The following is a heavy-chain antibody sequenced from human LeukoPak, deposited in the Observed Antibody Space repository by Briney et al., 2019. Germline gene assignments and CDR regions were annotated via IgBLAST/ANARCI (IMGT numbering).Heavy chain of an antibody. J-gene: IGHJ1*01. Sequence: GGSLRLSCAASASTFSSYGMHWVRQAPGKGLEWVAFIRYDGSNKYSADSVKGRITISRDNSKNTLYLQMNSLRAEDTAVYYCAKPDSNYGEYFQHWGQGTLVTVSS. CDR2: IRYDGSNK. D-gene: IGHD4-11*01. CDR1: ASTFSSYG. V-gene: IGHV3-30*02. CDR3: AKPDSNYGEYFQH.